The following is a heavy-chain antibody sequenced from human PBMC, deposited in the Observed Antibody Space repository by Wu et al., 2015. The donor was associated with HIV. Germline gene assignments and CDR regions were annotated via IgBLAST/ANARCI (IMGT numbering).Heavy chain of an antibody. CDR2: INPNSGGT. V-gene: IGHV1-2*02. CDR1: GYTFTGYY. CDR3: ARVVDTAMALYYYGMDV. D-gene: IGHD5-18*01. Sequence: QVQLVQSGAEVKKPGASVKVSCKASGYTFTGYYMHWVRQAPGQGLEWMGWINPNSGGTNYAQKFQGRVTMTRDTSISTAYMELSRLRSDDTAVYYCARVVDTAMALYYYGMDVWGQGTTVTVSS. J-gene: IGHJ6*02.